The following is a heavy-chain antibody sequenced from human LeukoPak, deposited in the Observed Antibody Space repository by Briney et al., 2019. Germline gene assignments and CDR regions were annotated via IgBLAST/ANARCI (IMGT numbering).Heavy chain of an antibody. J-gene: IGHJ5*02. CDR1: GFTFSIYP. V-gene: IGHV3-23*01. Sequence: PGGSLRLSCAASGFTFSIYPMTWVRQAPGKGLEWVSTIDPYGGTTHYADSVKGRFTISRDNSKNTLYLQMNTLRAEDTAVYYCAKQVGATRSGWFDPWGQGTLVTVSS. CDR2: IDPYGGTT. CDR3: AKQVGATRSGWFDP. D-gene: IGHD1-26*01.